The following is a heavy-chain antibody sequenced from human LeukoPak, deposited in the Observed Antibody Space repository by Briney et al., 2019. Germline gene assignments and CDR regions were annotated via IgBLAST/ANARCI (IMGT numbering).Heavy chain of an antibody. D-gene: IGHD1-26*01. Sequence: GASVKVSCKASGYTFTSYGISWVRQAPGQGLEWMGWISAYNGNTNYAQKLQGRVTMTTDTSTSAAYMELRSLRSDDTAVYYCARDAVEWELLVGSAFDIWGQGTMVTVSS. V-gene: IGHV1-18*01. CDR2: ISAYNGNT. CDR3: ARDAVEWELLVGSAFDI. J-gene: IGHJ3*02. CDR1: GYTFTSYG.